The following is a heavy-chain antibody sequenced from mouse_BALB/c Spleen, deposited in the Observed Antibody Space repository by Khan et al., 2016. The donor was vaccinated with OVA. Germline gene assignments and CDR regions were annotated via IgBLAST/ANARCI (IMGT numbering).Heavy chain of an antibody. D-gene: IGHD1-3*01. J-gene: IGHJ2*01. CDR1: GFSLTSYG. Sequence: VQLQESGPGLVAPSQSLSITCTVSGFSLTSYGVHWVRRPPGKGLEWLGVIWAGGSTNYNSALMFRLSISKDNPKSQVFFKMNSLQTDDTAMYYCARLEDIWGQGTTLTVSS. CDR2: IWAGGST. CDR3: ARLEDI. V-gene: IGHV2-9*02.